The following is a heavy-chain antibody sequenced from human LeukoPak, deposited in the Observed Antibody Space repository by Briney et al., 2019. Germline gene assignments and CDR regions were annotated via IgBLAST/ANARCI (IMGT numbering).Heavy chain of an antibody. V-gene: IGHV4-39*07. CDR2: IYYSGST. Sequence: PSETLSLTCTVSGGSISSNSYYWGRLRQPPGKGLEWIGRIYYSGSTYYNQSLKSRFTISVATSKSTFSLKLSSVTAADPAGYYCARYYYEFDPWGQGTLVTVSS. CDR3: ARYYYEFDP. D-gene: IGHD3-22*01. J-gene: IGHJ5*02. CDR1: GGSISSNSYY.